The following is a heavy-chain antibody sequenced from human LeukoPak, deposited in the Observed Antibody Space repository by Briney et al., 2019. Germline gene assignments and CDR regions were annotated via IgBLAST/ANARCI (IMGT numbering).Heavy chain of an antibody. J-gene: IGHJ4*02. D-gene: IGHD6-19*01. CDR3: ARPARRSSGWYYDY. V-gene: IGHV4-34*01. CDR2: INHSGST. CDR1: GGSFSDYY. Sequence: SETLSLTCAVYGGSFSDYYWSWIRQPPGKGLEWIGEINHSGSTNYNPSLKSRVTISVDTSKNQFSLKLSSVTAADTAVYYCARPARRSSGWYYDYWGQGTLVTVSS.